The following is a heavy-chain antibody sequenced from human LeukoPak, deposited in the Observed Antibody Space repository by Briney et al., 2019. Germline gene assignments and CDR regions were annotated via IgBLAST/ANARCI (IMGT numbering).Heavy chain of an antibody. V-gene: IGHV3-21*01. CDR3: ARDYSWNCYPTSCAGAFDF. CDR1: GFTFSSYS. Sequence: KSGGSLRLSCAASGFTFSSYSMNWVRQAPGKGLEWVSSISSSSSYIYYADSVKGRFTISRDNAKNSLYLQTNSLRAEDTAVYYCARDYSWNCYPTSCAGAFDFWGRGTMVTVSS. D-gene: IGHD3-3*01. J-gene: IGHJ3*01. CDR2: ISSSSSYI.